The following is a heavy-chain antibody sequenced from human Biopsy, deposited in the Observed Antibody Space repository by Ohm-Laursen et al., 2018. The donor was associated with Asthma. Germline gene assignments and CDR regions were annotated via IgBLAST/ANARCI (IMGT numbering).Heavy chain of an antibody. J-gene: IGHJ6*02. CDR2: ISPIFGST. Sequence: SSVKVSCKASGGTFNNYAINWVRQAPGQGLEWMGGISPIFGSTAYAQKFQGRVTITADVFTSTVYMELSGLRSEDTAVLYCAKARCYYYYCDMEVWGPGTTVTVSS. V-gene: IGHV1-69*01. CDR3: AKARCYYYYCDMEV. CDR1: GGTFNNYA.